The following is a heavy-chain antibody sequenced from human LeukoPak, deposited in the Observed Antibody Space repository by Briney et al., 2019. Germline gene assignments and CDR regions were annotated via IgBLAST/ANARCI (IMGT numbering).Heavy chain of an antibody. CDR3: ARGYYDSRYDY. CDR1: GGSISSYY. CDR2: IYYSGST. Sequence: SETLSLTCSVSGGSISSYYGNWIRQPPGKGLEWIGYIYYSGSTNYNPSLKSRVTISVDTSKNQFSLKLSSVTAADTAVYYCARGYYDSRYDYWGQGTLVTVSS. J-gene: IGHJ4*02. V-gene: IGHV4-59*01. D-gene: IGHD3-22*01.